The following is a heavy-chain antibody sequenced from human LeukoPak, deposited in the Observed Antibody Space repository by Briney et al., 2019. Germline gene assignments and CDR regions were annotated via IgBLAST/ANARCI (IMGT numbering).Heavy chain of an antibody. J-gene: IGHJ3*02. Sequence: SETLSLTCTVSGGSISSSSYYWGWIRQPPGKGLEWIGSIYYSGSTHYNPSLKSRVTISLDTSKTQFSLKLNSVTAADTAVYYCARSLAFDMWGQGTTVAVSS. V-gene: IGHV4-39*01. CDR3: ARSLAFDM. CDR1: GGSISSSSYY. CDR2: IYYSGST.